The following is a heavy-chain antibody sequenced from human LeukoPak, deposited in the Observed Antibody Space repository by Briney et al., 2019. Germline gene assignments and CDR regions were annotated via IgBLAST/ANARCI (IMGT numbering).Heavy chain of an antibody. V-gene: IGHV3-64D*06. CDR3: VRRDSPSCYDY. CDR1: GFTFSSYA. D-gene: IGHD2-2*01. CDR2: ISSNGRST. J-gene: IGHJ4*02. Sequence: GGSLRLSCSASGFTFSSYAMHWVRQAPGKGLEFVSAISSNGRSTYYADSVKDRFTMSRDNSKNTLYLQMSSLRVEDTAVYYCVRRDSPSCYDYWGQGTLSPSPQ.